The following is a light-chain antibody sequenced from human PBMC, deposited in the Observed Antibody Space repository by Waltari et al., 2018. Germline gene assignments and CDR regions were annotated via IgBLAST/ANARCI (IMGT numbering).Light chain of an antibody. Sequence: DIVMTQSPDSLAVSLGERATINCKSSQSVLYSANSKNYLAWFQQKPGQPPKLLIYWASTRESGVSDRFIGSGSGTDFTLTITSLQAEDVAVYYCQQYYGAPRTFGQGTKVEIK. CDR3: QQYYGAPRT. J-gene: IGKJ1*01. V-gene: IGKV4-1*01. CDR1: QSVLYSANSKNY. CDR2: WAS.